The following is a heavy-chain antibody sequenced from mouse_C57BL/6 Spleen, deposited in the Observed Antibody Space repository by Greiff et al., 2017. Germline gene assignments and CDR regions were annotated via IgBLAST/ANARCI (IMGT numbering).Heavy chain of an antibody. CDR3: ARVYGSLYYFDY. J-gene: IGHJ2*01. CDR1: GYAFSSYW. Sequence: LQESGAELVKPGASVKISCKASGYAFSSYWMNWVKQRPGKGLEWIGQIYPGDGDTNYNGKFKGKATLTADKSSSTAYMQLSSLTSEDSAVYFCARVYGSLYYFDYWGQGTTLTVSS. V-gene: IGHV1-80*01. D-gene: IGHD1-1*01. CDR2: IYPGDGDT.